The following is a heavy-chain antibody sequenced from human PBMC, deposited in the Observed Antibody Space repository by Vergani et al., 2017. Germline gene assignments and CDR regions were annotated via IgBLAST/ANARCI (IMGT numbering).Heavy chain of an antibody. CDR2: ISYDGSNK. CDR3: AKGDYDSSGFDY. CDR1: GFTFGDYA. Sequence: VQLVESGGGLVQPGRSLRLSCTASGFTFGDYAMSWFRQAPGKGLEWVAVISYDGSNKYYADSVKGRFTISRDNSKNTLYLQMNSLRAEDTAVYYCAKGDYDSSGFDYWGQGTLVTVSS. D-gene: IGHD3-22*01. J-gene: IGHJ4*02. V-gene: IGHV3-30*04.